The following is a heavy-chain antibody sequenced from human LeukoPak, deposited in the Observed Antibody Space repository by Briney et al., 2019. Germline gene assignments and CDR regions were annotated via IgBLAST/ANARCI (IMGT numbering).Heavy chain of an antibody. V-gene: IGHV4-59*01. J-gene: IGHJ4*02. CDR3: ARGYYDSGGYSEPFDY. Sequence: SETLSLTCTVSGASMSSYYWSWMRQPPGKGLEWIGYIYYSGTTNYNPSLRSQVTLSVDTSKDQFSLKLSSVTAEDTAIYYCARGYYDSGGYSEPFDYWGQGTLVTVSS. CDR1: GASMSSYY. D-gene: IGHD3-22*01. CDR2: IYYSGTT.